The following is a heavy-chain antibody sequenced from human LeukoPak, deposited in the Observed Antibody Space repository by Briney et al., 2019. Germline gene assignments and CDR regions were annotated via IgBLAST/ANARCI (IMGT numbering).Heavy chain of an antibody. CDR3: ARDPLNSGYDGTHDAFDI. V-gene: IGHV1-18*01. Sequence: GASVKVSCKASGYTFTSYGISWVRQAPGQGLEWMGWISAYNGNTNYAQKLQGRVTMTTDTSTSTAYMELRSLRPDDTAVYYCARDPLNSGYDGTHDAFDIWGQGTMVTVSS. D-gene: IGHD5-12*01. CDR1: GYTFTSYG. J-gene: IGHJ3*02. CDR2: ISAYNGNT.